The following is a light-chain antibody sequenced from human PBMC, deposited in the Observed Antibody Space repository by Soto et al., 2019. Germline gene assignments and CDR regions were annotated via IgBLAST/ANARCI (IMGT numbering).Light chain of an antibody. J-gene: IGKJ2*01. V-gene: IGKV3-20*01. Sequence: EIVLTQSPGTLSLSPGERAALSCRASQSVSGSYVAWYQQKPGQAPRLLIYGASNRATGIPDRFSGSGSGTDFTLTIRSVQSGDFGVFYCQQYEGWPRTFGLGTKVEIQ. CDR1: QSVSGSY. CDR3: QQYEGWPRT. CDR2: GAS.